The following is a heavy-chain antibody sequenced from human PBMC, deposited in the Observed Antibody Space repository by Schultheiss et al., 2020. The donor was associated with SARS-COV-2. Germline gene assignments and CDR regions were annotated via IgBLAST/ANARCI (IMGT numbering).Heavy chain of an antibody. CDR1: GFTFSDYY. CDR2: ISSSSSYT. D-gene: IGHD2-2*01. J-gene: IGHJ4*02. V-gene: IGHV3-11*06. CDR3: ARVEGYCSTTSCLFDY. Sequence: GGSLRLSCAASGFTFSDYYMSWIRQAPGKGLEWVSYISSSSSYTNYADSVKGRFTISRDNAKNSLYLQMNSLRAEDTAVYYCARVEGYCSTTSCLFDYWGQGTLVTVSS.